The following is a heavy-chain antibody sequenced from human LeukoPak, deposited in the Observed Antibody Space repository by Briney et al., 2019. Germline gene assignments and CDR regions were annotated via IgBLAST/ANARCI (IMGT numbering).Heavy chain of an antibody. Sequence: GASVKVSCKASGYTFTSYGISWVRQAPGQGLEWMGWISAYNGNTNYAQKLQGRVTMTTDTSTSTAYMELRSLRSDDTAVYYCARGSRSSWIQLWSEFDYWGQGTLVTVSS. J-gene: IGHJ4*02. D-gene: IGHD5-18*01. CDR2: ISAYNGNT. CDR1: GYTFTSYG. V-gene: IGHV1-18*01. CDR3: ARGSRSSWIQLWSEFDY.